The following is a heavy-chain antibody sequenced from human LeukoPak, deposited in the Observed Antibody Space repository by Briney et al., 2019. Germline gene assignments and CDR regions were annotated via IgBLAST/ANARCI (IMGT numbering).Heavy chain of an antibody. CDR2: ILTTGSA. J-gene: IGHJ6*03. D-gene: IGHD5-12*01. V-gene: IGHV4-61*02. CDR3: ARELVAPRPHNDYYFYMDV. CDR1: GAAINSGSYY. Sequence: PSETLSLTCAVSGAAINSGSYYWTWIRQPAGKGLEWTGRILTTGSANYNPSLKSRVSISLDTSKKQFSLNLTSVTAADTAVYFCARELVAPRPHNDYYFYMDVWGKGTTVTVS.